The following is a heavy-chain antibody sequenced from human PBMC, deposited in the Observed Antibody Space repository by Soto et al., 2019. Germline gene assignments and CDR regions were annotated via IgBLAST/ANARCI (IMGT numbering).Heavy chain of an antibody. CDR3: SRGGPGETAPVSP. CDR2: INPFDGSR. J-gene: IGHJ5*02. Sequence: QVQVVQSGAEVKKPGASVEASCKASGYIFTSYYIHWVRQAPGQGLEWMGWINPFDGSRMFAQRFQGRVTRTRDQSTSTVSREASSLSSEPTAAFYGSRGGPGETAPVSPWGKGT. CDR1: GYIFTSYY. V-gene: IGHV1-46*03. D-gene: IGHD3-10*01.